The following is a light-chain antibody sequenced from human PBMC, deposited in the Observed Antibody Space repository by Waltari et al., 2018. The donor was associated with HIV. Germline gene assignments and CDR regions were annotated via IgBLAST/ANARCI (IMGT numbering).Light chain of an antibody. CDR1: SPNVGAGYD. J-gene: IGLJ2*01. CDR2: GNT. V-gene: IGLV1-40*01. CDR3: QSYDTSLSTVV. Sequence: QSVLTQPPSVPGVPGQRVPITCTGSSPNVGAGYDVHWYQHLPGTAPKLLIYGNTNRPSGVPDRFSGSKSGTSASLAITGLQAEDEADYYCQSYDTSLSTVVFGGGTKLTVL.